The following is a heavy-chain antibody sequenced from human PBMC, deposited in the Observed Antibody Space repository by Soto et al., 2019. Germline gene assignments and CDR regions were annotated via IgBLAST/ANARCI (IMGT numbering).Heavy chain of an antibody. Sequence: GSLRVSWAAAGLSLSCYWMYRVRQAPGKGLLWVSRINSDGRSTSYADSVKGRFTICRDNSKNTLYLQMNSLRAEETAVYYCARDPVDDSGGNSGRYYYYGMDVWGQGTTVTASS. CDR2: INSDGRST. CDR3: ARDPVDDSGGNSGRYYYYGMDV. CDR1: GLSLSCYW. V-gene: IGHV3-74*01. J-gene: IGHJ6*02. D-gene: IGHD4-17*01.